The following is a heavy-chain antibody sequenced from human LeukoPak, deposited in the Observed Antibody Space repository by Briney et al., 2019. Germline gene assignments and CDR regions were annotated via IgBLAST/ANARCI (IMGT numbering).Heavy chain of an antibody. CDR3: AKDRGLIGYYTPFDY. D-gene: IGHD3-9*01. J-gene: IGHJ4*02. CDR2: ISGRGGST. CDR1: GFTFSSYA. Sequence: GGSLRLSCAAFGFTFSSYAMSWVRQAPGKGLERVSAISGRGGSTYYADSVKGRFTISRDNSKNTLYLQMNSLRAEDTAVYYCAKDRGLIGYYTPFDYWGQGTLVTVSS. V-gene: IGHV3-23*01.